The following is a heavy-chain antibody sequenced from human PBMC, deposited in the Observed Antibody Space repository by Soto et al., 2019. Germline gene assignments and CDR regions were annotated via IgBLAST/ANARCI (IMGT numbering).Heavy chain of an antibody. J-gene: IGHJ3*02. CDR1: GFTFSSYS. V-gene: IGHV3-21*01. Sequence: GGSLRLSCAASGFTFSSYSMNWVRQAPGKGLEWVSSISSSSSYIYYADSVKGRFTISRDNAKNSLYLQMNSLRAEDTAVYYCAREASGSYLAFDIWGQGTMVTVSS. CDR2: ISSSSSYI. D-gene: IGHD1-26*01. CDR3: AREASGSYLAFDI.